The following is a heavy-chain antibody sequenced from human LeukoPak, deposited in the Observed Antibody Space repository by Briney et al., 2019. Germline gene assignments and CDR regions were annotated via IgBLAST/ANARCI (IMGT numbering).Heavy chain of an antibody. V-gene: IGHV1-2*02. Sequence: ASVKVSCTASVNDFSHFYVNWVRQAPGRGLEWVGWINPHSRATHYAQRFRGRVTMEASITTAYMELNSLTSDDTAVYYCVTTSVTHARDPWGQGTLVTVSS. D-gene: IGHD5/OR15-5a*01. CDR2: INPHSRAT. J-gene: IGHJ5*02. CDR3: VTTSVTHARDP. CDR1: VNDFSHFY.